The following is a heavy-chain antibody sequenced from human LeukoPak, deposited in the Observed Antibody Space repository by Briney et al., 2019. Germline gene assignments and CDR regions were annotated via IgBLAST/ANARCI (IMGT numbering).Heavy chain of an antibody. D-gene: IGHD3-10*01. J-gene: IGHJ4*02. Sequence: SETLSLTCTVSGGSITSGSYFWGWIRQTPGKGLKWIGSIFYDGNIYYSPSLESRVTISLDTSKNQYSLRLGSVTAADTAVYYCARGVGEYYFDYWGQGTLVTVSS. CDR3: ARGVGEYYFDY. V-gene: IGHV4-39*07. CDR2: IFYDGNI. CDR1: GGSITSGSYF.